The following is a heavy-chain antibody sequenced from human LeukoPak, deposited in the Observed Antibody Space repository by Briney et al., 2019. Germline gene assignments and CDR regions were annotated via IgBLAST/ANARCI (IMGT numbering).Heavy chain of an antibody. CDR2: IKQDGSQK. J-gene: IGHJ4*02. Sequence: GGSLRLSCAASGFTSGSYWMNWVRQAPGKGLEWVAIIKQDGSQKFYLASVRGRFTISTDTANNSLYLLMNSLRAEDTAVYYCARASLSSLLTFDYWGQGTLAIVSS. D-gene: IGHD2-15*01. CDR3: ARASLSSLLTFDY. V-gene: IGHV3-7*01. CDR1: GFTSGSYW.